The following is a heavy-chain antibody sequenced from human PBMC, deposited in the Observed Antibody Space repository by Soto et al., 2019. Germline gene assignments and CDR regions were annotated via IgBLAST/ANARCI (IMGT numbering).Heavy chain of an antibody. CDR2: FRSSGDDGTT. CDR3: AKKVNSGSGSQYFDY. J-gene: IGHJ4*02. Sequence: GGSLRLSCVVSGFISSSYAMHWVRQAPGKGLEWVSGFRSSGDDGTTYYADSVKGRFTISRDNSKNTLFLQMNSLRAEDTAIYYCAKKVNSGSGSQYFDYWGQGTLVTVSS. V-gene: IGHV3-23*01. D-gene: IGHD3-10*01. CDR1: GFISSSYA.